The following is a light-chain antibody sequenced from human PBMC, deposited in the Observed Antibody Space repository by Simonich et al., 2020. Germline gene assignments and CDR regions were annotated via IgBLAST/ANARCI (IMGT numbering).Light chain of an antibody. V-gene: IGLV2-23*01. CDR3: CSYAGSSTVV. CDR1: SSYVDGYNY. Sequence: QSALTQPASVSGSPGQSLTISCTGTSSYVDGYNYFSWYQQHPGKAPKRMIYEGSKRPSGVSNRFSGSKSGNTASLTISGLQAEDEADYYCCSYAGSSTVVFGGGTKLTVL. CDR2: EGS. J-gene: IGLJ2*01.